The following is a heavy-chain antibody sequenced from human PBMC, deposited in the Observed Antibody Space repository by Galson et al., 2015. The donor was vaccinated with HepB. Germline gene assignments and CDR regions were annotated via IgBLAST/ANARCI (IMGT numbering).Heavy chain of an antibody. CDR2: IWYDGSSK. CDR1: GFTFSSYG. V-gene: IGHV3-33*08. CDR3: ARMFWPQLVYYYYYGVDV. Sequence: SLRLSCAASGFTFSSYGMHWVRQAPGKGLEWVAVIWYDGSSKYYADSVKGRSTISRDNSKNTLYLQMNSLRAEDTAVYYCARMFWPQLVYYYYYGVDVWGQGTTVTVSS. J-gene: IGHJ6*02. D-gene: IGHD6-13*01.